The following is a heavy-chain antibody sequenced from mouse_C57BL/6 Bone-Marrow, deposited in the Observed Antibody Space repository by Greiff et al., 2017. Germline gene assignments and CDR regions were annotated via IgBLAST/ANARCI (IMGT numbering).Heavy chain of an antibody. CDR3: TTLITTVVADY. CDR1: GFNIKDDY. V-gene: IGHV14-4*01. J-gene: IGHJ2*01. Sequence: VQLKQSGAELVRPGASVKLSCTASGFNIKDDYMHWVKQRPEKGLEWIGWIDPENGDTGYAPTFKGKATITADTSSNTAYLQLSSLTSEDTAVYYCTTLITTVVADYWGQGTTLTVSS. CDR2: IDPENGDT. D-gene: IGHD1-1*01.